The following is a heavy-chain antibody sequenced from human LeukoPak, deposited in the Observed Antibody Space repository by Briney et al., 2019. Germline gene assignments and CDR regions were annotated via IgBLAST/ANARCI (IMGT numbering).Heavy chain of an antibody. V-gene: IGHV4-4*07. Sequence: SETLSLTCTVSGGSMNNHDWSWVRQPAGKGLEWIGRIQTSGSINYNSSLKSRVTISIDTSQNYSSLKLTSMTAADSAMYYCARASNIGWYQFDYWGQGMLVTVSS. D-gene: IGHD6-19*01. CDR1: GGSMNNHD. CDR3: ARASNIGWYQFDY. J-gene: IGHJ4*02. CDR2: IQTSGSI.